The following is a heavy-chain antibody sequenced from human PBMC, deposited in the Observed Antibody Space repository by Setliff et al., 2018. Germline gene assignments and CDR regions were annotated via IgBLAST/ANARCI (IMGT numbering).Heavy chain of an antibody. V-gene: IGHV4-39*01. Sequence: SETLSLTCTVSGASISSTYYWGWVRQSPEKGLEWIGSTYYRGINFSNPSLRSRVTMSVDTSKNQFSLNLTSVTAADTAIYYCARASVVHAVTIGYWGQGTLVTVSS. D-gene: IGHD4-4*01. CDR3: ARASVVHAVTIGY. CDR2: TYYRGIN. CDR1: GASISSTYY. J-gene: IGHJ4*02.